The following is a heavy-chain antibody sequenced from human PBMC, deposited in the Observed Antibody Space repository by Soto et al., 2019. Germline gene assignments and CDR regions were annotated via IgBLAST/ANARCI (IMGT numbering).Heavy chain of an antibody. CDR3: ARGHSTDCSNGVCSFFYNHEMDV. CDR2: INPKSGGT. Sequence: ASVKVSFKASGYSFTDYHIHWVRQAPGQGLEWLGRINPKSGGTSTAQKFQGWVTMTRDRSISTVYMELTRLRSDDTAVYFCARGHSTDCSNGVCSFFYNHEMDV. V-gene: IGHV1-2*04. J-gene: IGHJ6*01. CDR1: GYSFTDYH. D-gene: IGHD2-8*01.